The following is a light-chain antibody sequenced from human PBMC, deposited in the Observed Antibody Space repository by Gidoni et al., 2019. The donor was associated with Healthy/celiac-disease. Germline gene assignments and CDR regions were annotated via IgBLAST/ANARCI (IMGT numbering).Light chain of an antibody. CDR2: SNN. CDR1: SSNIGSNY. J-gene: IGLJ2*01. Sequence: QSVLTQPPSAFGTPGQRVTISCSGSSSNIGSNYVYWYQQLQGTAPKLLIDSNNQRPSGVPDRFSCSKSGTSASLAISVLRSEDEADDYCAAWDDSLSGVVFGGGTKLTVL. CDR3: AAWDDSLSGVV. V-gene: IGLV1-47*02.